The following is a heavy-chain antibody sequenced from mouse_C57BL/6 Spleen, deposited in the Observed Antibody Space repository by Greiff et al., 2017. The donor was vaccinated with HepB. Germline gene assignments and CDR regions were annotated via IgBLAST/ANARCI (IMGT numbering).Heavy chain of an antibody. J-gene: IGHJ1*03. D-gene: IGHD2-5*01. CDR1: GFSFTSYG. V-gene: IGHV2-3*01. Sequence: VKLMESGPGLVAPSQRLSITCTVSGFSFTSYGVSWVRQPPGKGLEWLGVIWGDGSTNYHSALISRLSISKDNSKSQVFLKLNSLQTDDTATYYCAKPGGYYYSNYGYFDVWGTGTTVTVSS. CDR2: IWGDGST. CDR3: AKPGGYYYSNYGYFDV.